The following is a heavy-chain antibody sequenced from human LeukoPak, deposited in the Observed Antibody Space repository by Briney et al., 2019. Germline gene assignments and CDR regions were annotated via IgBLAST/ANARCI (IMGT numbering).Heavy chain of an antibody. J-gene: IGHJ6*04. V-gene: IGHV3-7*01. CDR2: MDPTGSQK. CDR3: AREDTDV. Sequence: GGSLRLSCADSQFTFNGSWMNWVRQAPGKGLEWVANMDPTGSQKLYVDSVKGRFTISRVNAKNTLYLQMNSLRAEDTAVYYCAREDTDVWGKGTTVTVSS. CDR1: QFTFNGSW. D-gene: IGHD5-18*01.